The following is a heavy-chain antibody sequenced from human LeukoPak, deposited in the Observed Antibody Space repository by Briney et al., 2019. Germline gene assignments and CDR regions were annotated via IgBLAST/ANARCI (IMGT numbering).Heavy chain of an antibody. Sequence: ASVKVSCKVSGYTLTELSMHWVRQAPGKGLEWMGGFDPEDGETIYAQKFQGRVTMTEDTSTDTAYMELSSLRSGDTAVYYCATDAMMGDLGYFDLWGRGTLVTVSS. CDR1: GYTLTELS. CDR3: ATDAMMGDLGYFDL. D-gene: IGHD3-22*01. V-gene: IGHV1-24*01. J-gene: IGHJ2*01. CDR2: FDPEDGET.